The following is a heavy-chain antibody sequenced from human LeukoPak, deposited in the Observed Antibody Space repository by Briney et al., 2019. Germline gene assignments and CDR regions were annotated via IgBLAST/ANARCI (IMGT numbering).Heavy chain of an antibody. D-gene: IGHD6-19*01. CDR3: ARDSSGWYHWFDP. V-gene: IGHV4-39*07. J-gene: IGHJ5*02. CDR2: VYYSGST. CDR1: GGSISSSSYN. Sequence: SETLSLTCTVSGGSISSSSYNWGWIRQPPGKGLEWIGSVYYSGSTYYNPSLKSRVTMSVDTSKNQFSLKLSSVTAADTAVYYCARDSSGWYHWFDPWGQGTLVTVSS.